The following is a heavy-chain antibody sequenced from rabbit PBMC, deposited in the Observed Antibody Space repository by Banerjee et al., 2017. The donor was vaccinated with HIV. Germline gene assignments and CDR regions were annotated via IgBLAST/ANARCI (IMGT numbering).Heavy chain of an antibody. D-gene: IGHD4-1*01. Sequence: QEQLEESGGDLVKPEGSLTLTCTASGFSFSNKYVMCWVRQAPGKGLEWIACINTSSGSTYYASWVNGRFTISSHNAQNTLYLQLNSLTAADTATYFCVREAVYYSSGWGEWLDLWGPGTLVTVS. CDR2: INTSSGST. CDR3: VREAVYYSSGWGEWLDL. CDR1: GFSFSNKYV. V-gene: IGHV1S45*01. J-gene: IGHJ5*01.